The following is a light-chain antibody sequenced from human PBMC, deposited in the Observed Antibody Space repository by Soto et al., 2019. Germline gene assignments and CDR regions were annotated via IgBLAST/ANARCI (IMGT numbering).Light chain of an antibody. CDR2: HVS. CDR1: SGDVGAYNY. J-gene: IGLJ1*01. CDR3: SSFTSSSSYV. V-gene: IGLV2-14*03. Sequence: QSALTQPASVSGSPGQSITTSCTGTSGDVGAYNYVSWYQQHPGRAPQLIIYHVSNRPSGVSNRFSGSKSDNTASLTISGLQAEDEADYYCSSFTSSSSYVFGPGTKVTVL.